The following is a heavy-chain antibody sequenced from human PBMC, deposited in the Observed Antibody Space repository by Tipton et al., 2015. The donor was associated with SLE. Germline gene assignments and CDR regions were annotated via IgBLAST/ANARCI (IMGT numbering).Heavy chain of an antibody. CDR3: ARDRIVGGDPEARYFDL. CDR2: IRFDGGNK. J-gene: IGHJ2*01. V-gene: IGHV3-30-3*01. D-gene: IGHD2-21*01. CDR1: GFRFSNYA. Sequence: SLRLSCATSGFRFSNYAMHWVRQAPGKGLEWVAFIRFDGGNKYYADSVKGRFSISKDTSKSTLYLQMNTLRSEDTAVYYCARDRIVGGDPEARYFDLWGRGTMVSVSS.